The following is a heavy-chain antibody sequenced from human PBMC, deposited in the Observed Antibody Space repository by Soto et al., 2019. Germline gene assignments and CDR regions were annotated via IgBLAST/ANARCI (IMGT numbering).Heavy chain of an antibody. Sequence: QLHLVQSGAVVKKPGASVTVSCSASGYPVTAYYMPWVRQAPGRGLEWMGGINPATGAAKYTQTFPGRVTMTRDTSTSTVFMELSGLTSEDTAVFYCARGGGVGVAGSAAFDMWGQGTVVTVSS. J-gene: IGHJ3*02. CDR2: INPATGAA. V-gene: IGHV1-2*02. CDR1: GYPVTAYY. D-gene: IGHD3-3*01. CDR3: ARGGGVGVAGSAAFDM.